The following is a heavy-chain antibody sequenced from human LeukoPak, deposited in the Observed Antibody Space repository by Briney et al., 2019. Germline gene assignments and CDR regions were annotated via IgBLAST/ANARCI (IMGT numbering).Heavy chain of an antibody. Sequence: GRSLRLSCAASGFTFDDYAMHWVRQAPGKGLEWVSGISWNSGSIEYADSVKGRFTISRDNAKNSLYLQMNSLRTEDTALYYCAKDDPYGGNSNFDYWGQGTLVTVSS. V-gene: IGHV3-9*01. J-gene: IGHJ4*02. CDR3: AKDDPYGGNSNFDY. CDR2: ISWNSGSI. D-gene: IGHD4-23*01. CDR1: GFTFDDYA.